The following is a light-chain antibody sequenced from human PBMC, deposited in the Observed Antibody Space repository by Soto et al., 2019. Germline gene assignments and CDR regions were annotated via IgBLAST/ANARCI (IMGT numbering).Light chain of an antibody. Sequence: EIVLTQSAATLSLSPGERATLSGRASQSVSSNLAWFQHKPGQAPRLLIYAASTKATGVPAMCTGGGSRTDFNHTITSLQSEDCAVYYCQQYYHWPRTFGQGTKVDIK. V-gene: IGKV3-15*01. CDR2: AAS. J-gene: IGKJ1*01. CDR3: QQYYHWPRT. CDR1: QSVSSN.